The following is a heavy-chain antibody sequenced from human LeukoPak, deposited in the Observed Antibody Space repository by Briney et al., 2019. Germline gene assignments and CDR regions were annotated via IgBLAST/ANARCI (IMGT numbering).Heavy chain of an antibody. CDR1: GYTFTSYY. Sequence: GASVKVSCKASGYTFTSYYTHWVRQAPGQGLEWMGIINPSGGSTSYAQKFQGRVTMTRDTSISTAYMELSRLRSDDTAVYYCARGSMVRGVIMRFDPWGQGTLVTVSS. CDR3: ARGSMVRGVIMRFDP. CDR2: INPSGGST. J-gene: IGHJ5*02. V-gene: IGHV1-46*01. D-gene: IGHD3-10*01.